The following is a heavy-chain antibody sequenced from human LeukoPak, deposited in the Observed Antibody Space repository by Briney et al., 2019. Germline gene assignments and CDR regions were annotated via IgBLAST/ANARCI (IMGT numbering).Heavy chain of an antibody. V-gene: IGHV3-30*02. CDR1: GFTFDNYG. Sequence: GGSLRLSCAASGFTFDNYGMHWVRQAPGKGLEWVAFVRYDETNKDYADSVKGRFSISRDNPKSTLYLQMNSLRAEDTAVYYCARDLDYGSGSYYRSRIYGMDVWGQGTTVTVSS. D-gene: IGHD3-10*01. CDR3: ARDLDYGSGSYYRSRIYGMDV. J-gene: IGHJ6*02. CDR2: VRYDETNK.